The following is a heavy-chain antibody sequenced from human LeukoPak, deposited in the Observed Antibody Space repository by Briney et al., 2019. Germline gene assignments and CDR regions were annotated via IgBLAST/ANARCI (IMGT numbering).Heavy chain of an antibody. D-gene: IGHD1-26*01. CDR3: ARDQVVGATPGHFQH. V-gene: IGHV3-30-3*01. J-gene: IGHJ1*01. CDR1: GFTFSSYA. Sequence: GRSLRLSCAASGFTFSSYAMHWVRQAPGKGLEWVAVISYDGSNKYYADSVKGRFTISRDNSKNTLYLQMNSLRAEDTAVYYCARDQVVGATPGHFQHWGQGTLVTVSS. CDR2: ISYDGSNK.